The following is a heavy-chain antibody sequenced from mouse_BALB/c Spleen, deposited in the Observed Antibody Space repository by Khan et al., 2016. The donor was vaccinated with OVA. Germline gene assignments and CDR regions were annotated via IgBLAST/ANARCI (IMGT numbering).Heavy chain of an antibody. CDR3: ARQPYYHCNVMDY. CDR1: GFSLTNYG. J-gene: IGHJ4*01. Sequence: QVQLKQSGPGLVAPSQSLSITCTISGFSLTNYGVHWVRQPPGKGLEWLVVIWSDGSTTYNSALKSRLTINKDNSKSQVFLKMNSLQTDDTAMYFDARQPYYHCNVMDYWGQGTSVTVSS. V-gene: IGHV2-6-1*01. CDR2: IWSDGST. D-gene: IGHD2-4*01.